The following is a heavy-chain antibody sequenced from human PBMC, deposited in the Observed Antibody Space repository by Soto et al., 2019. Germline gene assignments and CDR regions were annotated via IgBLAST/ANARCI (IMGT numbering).Heavy chain of an antibody. Sequence: GASVKVSCKASGYTFIGYYMHWVRQAPGQGFEWMGWINPNSGGTNYAQKFQGRVTMTRDTSISTAYMELSRLRSDDTAVYYCASPGGYSYGYYYYYGMDVWGQGTTVTVSS. J-gene: IGHJ6*02. D-gene: IGHD5-18*01. V-gene: IGHV1-2*02. CDR2: INPNSGGT. CDR3: ASPGGYSYGYYYYYGMDV. CDR1: GYTFIGYY.